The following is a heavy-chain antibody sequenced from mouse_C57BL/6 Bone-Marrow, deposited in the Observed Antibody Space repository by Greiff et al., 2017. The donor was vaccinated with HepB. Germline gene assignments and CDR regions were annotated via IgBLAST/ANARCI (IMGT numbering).Heavy chain of an antibody. CDR1: GYTFTDYE. CDR3: TSNHGAMDY. CDR2: IDPETGGT. J-gene: IGHJ4*01. V-gene: IGHV1-15*01. Sequence: VQLQESGAELVRPGASVTLSCKASGYTFTDYEMHWVKQTPVHGLEWIGAIDPETGGTAYNQKFKGKAILTADKSSSTAYMELRSLTSEDSAVYYCTSNHGAMDYWGQGTSVTVSS.